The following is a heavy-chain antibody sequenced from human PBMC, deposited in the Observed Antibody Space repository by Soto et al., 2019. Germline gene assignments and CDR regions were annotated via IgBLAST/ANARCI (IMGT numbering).Heavy chain of an antibody. Sequence: QVQLVESGGGVVQPGRSLRLSCAASGFTFSSYGMHWVRQAPGKGLEWVAVISYDGSNKYYADSGKGRFTISRDNSKNTLYLQMNSLRDEDTAVYYCAKDGKADDFCSGYPRMDVYGQGTTVTVSS. D-gene: IGHD3-3*01. CDR1: GFTFSSYG. CDR2: ISYDGSNK. CDR3: AKDGKADDFCSGYPRMDV. V-gene: IGHV3-30*18. J-gene: IGHJ6*02.